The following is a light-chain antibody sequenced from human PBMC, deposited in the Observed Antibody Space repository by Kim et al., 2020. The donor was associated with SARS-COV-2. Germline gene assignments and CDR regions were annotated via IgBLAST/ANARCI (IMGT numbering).Light chain of an antibody. V-gene: IGKV3-20*01. CDR3: QQYGSSPLT. CDR2: GAS. CDR1: QGCSSSS. J-gene: IGKJ4*02. Sequence: LSPGDSSTSSCRSSQGCSSSSVAWYQQKPGQAPRLLIYGASSRATGIPDRFSCSGSGTDFTLTISRLEHEDFAVHYCQQYGSSPLTFGGGTKLEI.